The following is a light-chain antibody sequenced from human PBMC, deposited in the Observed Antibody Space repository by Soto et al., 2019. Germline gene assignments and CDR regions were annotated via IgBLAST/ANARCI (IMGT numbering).Light chain of an antibody. Sequence: DIQMTQSPSTLSASVGDRVTITCRASQSLNNYLAWYQQKPGKXPKXXIYDASTLERGVPSRFSGTGSGTEFTLTISSLQPDDFATYYCQQYYRSSITFGQGTRLEIK. CDR1: QSLNNY. CDR2: DAS. CDR3: QQYYRSSIT. J-gene: IGKJ5*01. V-gene: IGKV1-5*01.